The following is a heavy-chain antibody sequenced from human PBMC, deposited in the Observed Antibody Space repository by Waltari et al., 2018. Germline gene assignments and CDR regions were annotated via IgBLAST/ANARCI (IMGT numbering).Heavy chain of an antibody. V-gene: IGHV1-69-2*01. J-gene: IGHJ4*02. CDR2: VDPEDGET. D-gene: IGHD6-6*01. CDR1: GYTFTDYS. CDR3: ATTPTAARPRDY. Sequence: EVQLVQSGAEVTKPGATVNISCKASGYTFTDYSMNWLQQAPGKGLEWMGRVDPEDGETIYAEKFQGRVTITADTSTDTDYMELSSLRSEDTAVYYGATTPTAARPRDYWGQGTLVTVSS.